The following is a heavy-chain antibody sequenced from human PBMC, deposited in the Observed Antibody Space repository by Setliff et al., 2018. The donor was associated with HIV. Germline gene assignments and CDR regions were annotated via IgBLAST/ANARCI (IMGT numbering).Heavy chain of an antibody. CDR3: ARDLRDGFEEWFSTLDDGMDV. CDR2: INPTGVT. V-gene: IGHV1-2*06. Sequence: ASVKVSCKASGYTFSSNYMHWVRQAPGQGLEWMGLINPTGVTKYAEKFQGRVTMTRDTSINTIYMELSRLRSDDTAVYYCARDLRDGFEEWFSTLDDGMDVWGQGTTVTVSS. D-gene: IGHD3-3*01. J-gene: IGHJ6*02. CDR1: GYTFSSNY.